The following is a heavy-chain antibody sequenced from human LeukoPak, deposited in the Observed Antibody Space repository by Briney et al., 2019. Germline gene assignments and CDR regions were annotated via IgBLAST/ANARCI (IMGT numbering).Heavy chain of an antibody. J-gene: IGHJ4*02. CDR3: ARGTDTAMAMDWDYFDY. CDR2: ISSNGGST. Sequence: GGSLRLSCAASGFTFNTYIMHWVRQAPGKGLEDVSAISSNGGSTYYVNSVKGRFTISRDNSKNTLYLQMGSLRAEDMAVYYCARGTDTAMAMDWDYFDYWGQGILVTVSS. CDR1: GFTFNTYI. D-gene: IGHD5-18*01. V-gene: IGHV3-64*01.